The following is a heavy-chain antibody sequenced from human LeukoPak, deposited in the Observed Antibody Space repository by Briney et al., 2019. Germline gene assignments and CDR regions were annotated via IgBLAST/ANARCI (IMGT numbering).Heavy chain of an antibody. CDR3: ARALAGYCSGGSCYGYYFDY. CDR1: GGTFSSYA. V-gene: IGHV1-69*13. Sequence: SVKVSCKASGGTFSSYAISWVRRAPGQGLEWMGGIIPIFGTANYAQKFQGRVTITADESTSTAYMELSSLRSEDTAVYYCARALAGYCSGGSCYGYYFDYWGQGTLVTVSS. D-gene: IGHD2-15*01. J-gene: IGHJ4*02. CDR2: IIPIFGTA.